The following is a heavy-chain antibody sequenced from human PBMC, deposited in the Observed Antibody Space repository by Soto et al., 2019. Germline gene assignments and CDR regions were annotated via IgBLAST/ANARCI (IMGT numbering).Heavy chain of an antibody. CDR1: GFTFSYYS. CDR2: ISKSSSIT. Sequence: PGGSLRLSCIGSGFTFSYYSMNWVRLAPGKGLEWVSSISKSSSITSQADSVKGRFTISRDNAKNSVYPHVDSLRVEDTAVYYCARVPGGLYGDYDDWFDPWGQGTLVTVSS. V-gene: IGHV3-21*04. J-gene: IGHJ5*02. D-gene: IGHD4-17*01. CDR3: ARVPGGLYGDYDDWFDP.